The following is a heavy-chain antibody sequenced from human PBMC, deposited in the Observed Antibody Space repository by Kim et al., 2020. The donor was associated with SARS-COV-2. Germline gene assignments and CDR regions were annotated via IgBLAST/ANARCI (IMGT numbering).Heavy chain of an antibody. J-gene: IGHJ6*02. D-gene: IGHD3-16*01. Sequence: AAVKVSCKASGYTFTSYDINWVRQATGQGLEWMGWMNPNSGNTGYAQKCQGRVTMTRNTSISTAYMELSSLRSEDTAVYYCAREKTYYDYVWGSSTYYGMDVWGQGTTVTVSS. CDR3: AREKTYYDYVWGSSTYYGMDV. CDR2: MNPNSGNT. V-gene: IGHV1-8*01. CDR1: GYTFTSYD.